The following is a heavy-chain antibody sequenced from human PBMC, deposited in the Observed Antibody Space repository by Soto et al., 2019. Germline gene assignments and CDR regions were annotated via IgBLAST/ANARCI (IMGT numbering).Heavy chain of an antibody. D-gene: IGHD3-10*01. CDR1: GGSISSYY. J-gene: IGHJ6*02. CDR3: ARQGFGPLHGLVDV. Sequence: QVQLQESGPGLVKPSETLSLSCTVSGGSISSYYWSWFRQSPGKRMEGIGYGHHSWGSSYNPSLQSRVAISLDTSKSQFSLKVTSVTATDTAVYYCARQGFGPLHGLVDVWGQGTTVTVSS. V-gene: IGHV4-59*08. CDR2: GHHSWGS.